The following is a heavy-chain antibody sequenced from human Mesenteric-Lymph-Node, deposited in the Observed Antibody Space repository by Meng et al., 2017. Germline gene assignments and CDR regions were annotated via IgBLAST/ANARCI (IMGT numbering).Heavy chain of an antibody. CDR1: GDSISIGDYY. CDR2: IYYSGST. Sequence: VALAESGPGLVKPSHTLSVTCTVSGDSISIGDYYWSWIRQPPGKGLELIGHIYYSGSTSYNPSLKGRVTLSVDTSNNQFSLKLSSVTAADTAVYYCARVGWRQWSFDLWGRGTLVTVSS. V-gene: IGHV4-30-4*01. J-gene: IGHJ2*01. D-gene: IGHD5-18*01. CDR3: ARVGWRQWSFDL.